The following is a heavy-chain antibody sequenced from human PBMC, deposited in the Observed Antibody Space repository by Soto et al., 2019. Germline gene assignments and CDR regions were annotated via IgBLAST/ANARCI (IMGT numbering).Heavy chain of an antibody. CDR3: TSAGQYCTSTTCKAY. D-gene: IGHD2-2*01. CDR2: IKSKNDGGTT. Sequence: GGSLRLSCAASGFGFTNSWMDWVRQAPGKGLEWVGRIKSKNDGGTTDYAAPVQGRFTISRDDSKTTIYLQMNSLKTEDTAVYYCTSAGQYCTSTTCKAYWGQGTPVTVSS. V-gene: IGHV3-15*07. J-gene: IGHJ4*02. CDR1: GFGFTNSW.